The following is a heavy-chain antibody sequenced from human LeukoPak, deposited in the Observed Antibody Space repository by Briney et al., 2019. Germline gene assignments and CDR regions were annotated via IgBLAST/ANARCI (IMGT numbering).Heavy chain of an antibody. CDR2: ISSSGSTI. J-gene: IGHJ3*02. CDR3: AKSNGYGLIDI. Sequence: GGSLRLSCAASGFTFSSYEMNWVRQAPGKGLEWVSYISSSGSTIYYADSVKGRFTISRDNAKNSLYLQMNSLRAEDTAVYYCAKSNGYGLIDIWGQGTMVTVSS. D-gene: IGHD3-10*01. V-gene: IGHV3-48*03. CDR1: GFTFSSYE.